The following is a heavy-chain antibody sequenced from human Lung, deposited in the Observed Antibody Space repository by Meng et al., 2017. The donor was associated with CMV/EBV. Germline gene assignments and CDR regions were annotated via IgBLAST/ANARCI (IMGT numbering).Heavy chain of an antibody. D-gene: IGHD4-23*01. Sequence: HLQQPGPGLVKPSPTLSLTCAISGYIVASNSAAWHWIRQSPSRGLEWLGRTYYRSKWYHEYAVSVKSRITISPDTPKNQFSLQLNSMTPEDTAVYYCARGINGGCGDWGQGTLVTVSS. CDR1: GYIVASNSAA. CDR2: TYYRSKWYH. CDR3: ARGINGGCGD. V-gene: IGHV6-1*01. J-gene: IGHJ4*02.